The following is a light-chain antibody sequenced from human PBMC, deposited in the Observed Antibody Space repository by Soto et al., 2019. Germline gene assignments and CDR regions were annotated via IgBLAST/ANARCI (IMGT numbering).Light chain of an antibody. Sequence: SALTQPASVSGSPGQSITISCTGTSSDVGGYDYVSWYQLHPGKAPKLMVFEVNNRPSGVSYRFSGSKSGNTASLTISGLQAEDEADYFCSSYSISTAYLFGTGTK. V-gene: IGLV2-14*01. CDR3: SSYSISTAYL. CDR1: SSDVGGYDY. CDR2: EVN. J-gene: IGLJ1*01.